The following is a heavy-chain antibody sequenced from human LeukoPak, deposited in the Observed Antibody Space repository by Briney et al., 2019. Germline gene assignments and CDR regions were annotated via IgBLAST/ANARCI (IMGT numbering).Heavy chain of an antibody. Sequence: SETLSLTCTVSGGSISSGGSYWSWIRQHPGEGLEWIGYIYYSGSTYYNPSLKSRVTISVDTSKNQFSLKLSSVTAADAAVYYCARAAVADYFDYWGQGTLVTVSS. CDR2: IYYSGST. J-gene: IGHJ4*02. CDR1: GGSISSGGSY. V-gene: IGHV4-31*03. D-gene: IGHD6-19*01. CDR3: ARAAVADYFDY.